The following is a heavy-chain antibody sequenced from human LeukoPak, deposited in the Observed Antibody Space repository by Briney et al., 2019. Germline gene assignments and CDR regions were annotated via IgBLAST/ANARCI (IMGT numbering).Heavy chain of an antibody. V-gene: IGHV3-30*03. CDR3: ARDLNHPHIGRWFDY. J-gene: IGHJ4*02. Sequence: PGGSLRLSCAASTFTFSTYSMNWVRQAPGKGLEWVAVISYDGSNKYYADSVKGRFTISRDNSKNTLYLQMNSLRAEDTAVYYCARDLNHPHIGRWFDYWGQGTLVTVSS. D-gene: IGHD1-14*01. CDR2: ISYDGSNK. CDR1: TFTFSTYS.